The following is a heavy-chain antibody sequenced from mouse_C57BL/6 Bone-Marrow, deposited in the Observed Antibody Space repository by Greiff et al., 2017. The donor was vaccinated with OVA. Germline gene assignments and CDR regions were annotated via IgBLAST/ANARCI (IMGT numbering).Heavy chain of an antibody. J-gene: IGHJ4*01. D-gene: IGHD2-3*01. CDR2: IWSGGST. V-gene: IGHV2-4*01. CDR1: GFSLTSYG. Sequence: VQGVESGPGLVQPSQSLSITCTVSGFSLTSYGVHWVRQPPGKGLEWLGVIWSGGSTDYNAAFISRLSISKDNSKSQVFFKMNSLQADDTAIYYCAKNPLYDYYAMDYWGQGTSVTVSS. CDR3: AKNPLYDYYAMDY.